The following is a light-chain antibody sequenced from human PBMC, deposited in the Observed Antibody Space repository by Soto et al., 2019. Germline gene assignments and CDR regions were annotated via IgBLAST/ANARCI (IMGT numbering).Light chain of an antibody. Sequence: DIVMTQSPDSLAVSLGERATINCKSSQSVLYSSNNKNYLAWYQQKPGQPPKLLIYWASTRESGLPDRFSGSGSGTDFTPTISSLQAEDVAIYYCQQYYSTPPTFGPGTKVDIK. V-gene: IGKV4-1*01. CDR3: QQYYSTPPT. CDR2: WAS. CDR1: QSVLYSSNNKNY. J-gene: IGKJ3*01.